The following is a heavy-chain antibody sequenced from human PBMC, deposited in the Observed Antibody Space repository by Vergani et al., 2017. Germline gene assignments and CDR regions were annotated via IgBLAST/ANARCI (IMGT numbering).Heavy chain of an antibody. D-gene: IGHD6-13*01. CDR2: ISSTVSYI. J-gene: IGHJ4*02. V-gene: IGHV3-21*02. CDR3: TSRVTAAGGLDY. Sequence: EVQLVESGGGLVTPGGSLRLSCAGSGFTFTNHTMTWVRQSPVKGLEWVSSISSTVSYIHYSDSVKGRFTISRDNPKKSLFLQVNSLRDEDTAGYYCTSRVTAAGGLDYWGQGALVTVSS. CDR1: GFTFTNHT.